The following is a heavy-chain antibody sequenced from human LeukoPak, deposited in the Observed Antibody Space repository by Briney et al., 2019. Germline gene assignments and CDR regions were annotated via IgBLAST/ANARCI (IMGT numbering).Heavy chain of an antibody. V-gene: IGHV4-59*01. Sequence: KPSETLSLTCTVSGGSISSYYWSWIRQPPGKGLEWIGYIYYSGSTNYNPSLKSRVTISVDTSKNQFSLKLSSVTAADTAVYYCARDVGYFNYWGQGTLVTVSS. CDR3: ARDVGYFNY. CDR1: GGSISSYY. J-gene: IGHJ4*02. D-gene: IGHD2-15*01. CDR2: IYYSGST.